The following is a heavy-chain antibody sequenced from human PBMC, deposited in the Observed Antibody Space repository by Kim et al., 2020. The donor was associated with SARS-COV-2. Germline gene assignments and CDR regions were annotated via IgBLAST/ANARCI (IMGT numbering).Heavy chain of an antibody. Sequence: SETLSLTCDVSGGSISSRNWWSWVRQPPGKGLEWIGEINLSGVTNYNPSLKSRVTISLDRSKNQFSLKVSSVTAADTAVFYCATEVPSGTSSANAFDICGQETMVTVSS. D-gene: IGHD1-26*01. V-gene: IGHV4-4*02. CDR1: GGSISSRNW. J-gene: IGHJ3*02. CDR3: ATEVPSGTSSANAFDI. CDR2: INLSGVT.